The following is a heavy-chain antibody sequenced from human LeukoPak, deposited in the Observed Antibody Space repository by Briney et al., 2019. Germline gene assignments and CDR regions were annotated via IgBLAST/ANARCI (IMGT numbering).Heavy chain of an antibody. V-gene: IGHV3-21*01. Sequence: GGSLRLSCAASGFTFSSYSMNWVRQAPGKGLEWVPSISSSSSYIYYADSVKGRFTISRDNAKNSLYLQMNSLRAEDTAVYYCASPGSIVVVPPAIFTYYFDYWGPGTLVTVSS. CDR2: ISSSSSYI. J-gene: IGHJ4*02. CDR1: GFTFSSYS. D-gene: IGHD2-2*02. CDR3: ASPGSIVVVPPAIFTYYFDY.